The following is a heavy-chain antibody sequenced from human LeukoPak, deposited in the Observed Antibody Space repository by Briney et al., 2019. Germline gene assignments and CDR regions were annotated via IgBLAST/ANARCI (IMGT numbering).Heavy chain of an antibody. V-gene: IGHV4-34*01. D-gene: IGHD2-15*01. Sequence: SETLSLTCAVYSGSFNDHYWSWIRQSPGKGLEWIGEIHPSGNTKYKPSLESRVTISVDTSKNQFSLKLNSVTAADTAVYYCAREHCSGGSCYSIYYYYYMDVWGKGTTVTVSS. CDR2: IHPSGNT. CDR3: AREHCSGGSCYSIYYYYYMDV. CDR1: SGSFNDHY. J-gene: IGHJ6*03.